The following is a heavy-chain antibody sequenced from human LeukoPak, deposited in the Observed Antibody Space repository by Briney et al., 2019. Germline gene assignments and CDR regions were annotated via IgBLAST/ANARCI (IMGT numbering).Heavy chain of an antibody. Sequence: GGSLRLSCAASGFTFDDYGMSWARQAPGKGLEWVSGINWNGGSTGYADSVKGRFTISRDNAKNSLYLQMNSLRAEDTAVYYCARDLGQYYDTSDNWFDPWGQGTLVTVSS. CDR3: ARDLGQYYDTSDNWFDP. V-gene: IGHV3-20*04. D-gene: IGHD3-22*01. J-gene: IGHJ5*02. CDR1: GFTFDDYG. CDR2: INWNGGST.